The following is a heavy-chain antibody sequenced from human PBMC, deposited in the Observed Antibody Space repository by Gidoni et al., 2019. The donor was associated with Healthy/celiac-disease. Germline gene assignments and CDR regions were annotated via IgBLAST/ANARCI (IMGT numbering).Heavy chain of an antibody. CDR3: ARDYDILTGLYYGMDV. Sequence: EVQLVESGGGLVQPGGSLRLSCAASGFTFSSYSMNWVRQAPGKGLEWVSYISSSSSTIYYADSVKGRFTISRDNAKNSLYLQMNSLRAEDTAVYYCARDYDILTGLYYGMDVWGQGTTVTVSS. V-gene: IGHV3-48*04. D-gene: IGHD3-9*01. J-gene: IGHJ6*02. CDR2: ISSSSSTI. CDR1: GFTFSSYS.